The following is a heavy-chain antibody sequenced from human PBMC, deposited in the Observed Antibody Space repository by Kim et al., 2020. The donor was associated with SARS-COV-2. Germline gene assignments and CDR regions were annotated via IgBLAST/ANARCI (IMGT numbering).Heavy chain of an antibody. V-gene: IGHV3-23*01. J-gene: IGHJ6*02. D-gene: IGHD3-22*01. Sequence: GGSLRLSCAASGFTFSSYAMSWVRQAPGKGLEWVSAISGSGGSTYYADSVKGRFTISRDNSKNTLYLQMNSLRAEDTAVYYCANDTPLDSSGYWYYYYYYGMDVWGQGTTVTVSS. CDR1: GFTFSSYA. CDR3: ANDTPLDSSGYWYYYYYYGMDV. CDR2: ISGSGGST.